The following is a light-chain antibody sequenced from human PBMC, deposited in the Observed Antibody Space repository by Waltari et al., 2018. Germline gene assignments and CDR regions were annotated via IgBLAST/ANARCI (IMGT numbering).Light chain of an antibody. Sequence: EIVLTQSPVTLSLSPGERATLSCRASQSVGSYLAWYQQKPGQAPRLLIYPASNRPTGIPARFSGSGSGTDFTITISSLEPEDSAVYYCQHRAHWPPDATFGPGTKVDIK. V-gene: IGKV3-11*01. CDR2: PAS. J-gene: IGKJ3*01. CDR1: QSVGSY. CDR3: QHRAHWPPDAT.